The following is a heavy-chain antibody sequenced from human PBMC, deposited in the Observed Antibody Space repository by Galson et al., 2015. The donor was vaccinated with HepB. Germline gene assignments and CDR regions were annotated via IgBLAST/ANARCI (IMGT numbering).Heavy chain of an antibody. CDR1: GFTFSSYA. V-gene: IGHV3-23*01. Sequence: SLRLSCAASGFTFSSYAMSWVRQAPGKGLEWVSAISGSGGSTYYADSVKGRFTISRDNSKNTLYLQMNSLRAEDTAVYYCAKDDRRIAVGYYYYGMDVWGQGTTVTVSS. CDR3: AKDDRRIAVGYYYYGMDV. D-gene: IGHD6-19*01. J-gene: IGHJ6*02. CDR2: ISGSGGST.